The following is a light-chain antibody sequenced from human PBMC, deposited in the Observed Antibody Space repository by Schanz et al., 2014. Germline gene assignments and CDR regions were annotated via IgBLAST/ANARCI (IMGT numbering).Light chain of an antibody. CDR1: YSDVGSYNL. J-gene: IGLJ3*02. CDR2: ENS. V-gene: IGLV2-14*02. CDR3: SSYTTTTWRV. Sequence: QSALTQPASVSGSPGQSITISCTGTYSDVGSYNLVSWYQQYPGKAPKVMMYENSKRPSGVSNRFSGSKSGNTASLTISGLQAEDEADYYCSSYTTTTWRVFGGGTKLTVL.